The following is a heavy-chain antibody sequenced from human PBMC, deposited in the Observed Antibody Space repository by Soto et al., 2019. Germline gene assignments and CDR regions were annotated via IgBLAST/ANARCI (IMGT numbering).Heavy chain of an antibody. CDR1: GLAFGSRA. D-gene: IGHD3-10*01. V-gene: IGHV3-23*01. CDR2: ITDNGGDS. J-gene: IGHJ4*02. CDR3: ARGSTESYPGSRIFDF. Sequence: GGSLRLSCVASGLAFGSRAMIWVRQAPGEGLQWVATITDNGGDSKYSASVRGRFVTSRDNSKKTLYLQMTSLTAEDSAMYFCARGSTESYPGSRIFDFGGRGTLVTVSS.